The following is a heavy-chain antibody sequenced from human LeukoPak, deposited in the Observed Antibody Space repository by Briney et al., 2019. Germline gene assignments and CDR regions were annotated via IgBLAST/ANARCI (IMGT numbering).Heavy chain of an antibody. Sequence: GASVKVSCKASGGTFSSYAISWVRQAPGQGLEWMGVIIPIFGTANYAQKFQGRVTITAGESTSTAYMELSSLRSEDTAVYYCARDRSGSYSGDNYYYYYGMDVWGQGTTVTVSS. CDR3: ARDRSGSYSGDNYYYYYGMDV. CDR1: GGTFSSYA. V-gene: IGHV1-69*13. J-gene: IGHJ6*02. D-gene: IGHD1-26*01. CDR2: IIPIFGTA.